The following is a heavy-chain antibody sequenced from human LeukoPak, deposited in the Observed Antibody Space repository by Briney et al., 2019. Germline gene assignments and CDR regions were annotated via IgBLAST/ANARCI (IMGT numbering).Heavy chain of an antibody. CDR1: GYTFTTYG. V-gene: IGHV1-18*01. J-gene: IGHJ5*02. D-gene: IGHD3-10*01. CDR2: ISAYSGNT. CDR3: VLGGETGTQPFDP. Sequence: ASVKVSCKTSGYTFTTYGITWVRQAPGQGLEWVGWISAYSGNTYYAQRLQGRVSMTTDTSTSIAYMELKTLRSDDTAVYYCVLGGETGTQPFDPWGQGTLVTVSS.